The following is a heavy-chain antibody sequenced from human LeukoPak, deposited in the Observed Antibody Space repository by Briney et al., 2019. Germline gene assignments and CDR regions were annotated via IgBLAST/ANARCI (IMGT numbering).Heavy chain of an antibody. J-gene: IGHJ6*04. CDR2: IIPIFGTA. D-gene: IGHD2/OR15-2a*01. CDR1: GGTFSSYA. V-gene: IGHV1-69*13. CDR3: ARGIAKIIGLGYYYYGMDV. Sequence: GASVKVSCKASGGTFSSYAISWVRQAPGQGLEWMGGIIPIFGTANYAQKFQGRVTITADESTSTAYMELSSLRSEDTAVYYCARGIAKIIGLGYYYYGMDVWGKGTTVTVSS.